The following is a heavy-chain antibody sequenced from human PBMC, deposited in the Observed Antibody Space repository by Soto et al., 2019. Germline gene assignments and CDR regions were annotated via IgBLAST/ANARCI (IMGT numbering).Heavy chain of an antibody. Sequence: SETLSLTCAVYGGSFSGYYWSWIRQPPGKGLEWIGEINHSGSTNYNPSLKSRVTISVDTSKNQFSLKLSSVTAADTAVYYCARTAPPRYDYIWGSYRYPDYWGQGTLVTVS. CDR2: INHSGST. CDR1: GGSFSGYY. D-gene: IGHD3-16*02. V-gene: IGHV4-34*01. CDR3: ARTAPPRYDYIWGSYRYPDY. J-gene: IGHJ4*02.